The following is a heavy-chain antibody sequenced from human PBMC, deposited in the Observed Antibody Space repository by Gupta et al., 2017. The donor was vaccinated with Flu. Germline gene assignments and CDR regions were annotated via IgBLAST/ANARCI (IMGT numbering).Heavy chain of an antibody. D-gene: IGHD6-19*01. Sequence: IHWVRQAPGKGLVWVSRINSDGSTTNYADSVKGRFTISRDNAQNTLYLQMNSLRAEDAAGYYCARARITVSGGGLDYWGQGTLVTVSS. V-gene: IGHV3-74*01. J-gene: IGHJ4*02. CDR2: INSDGSTT. CDR3: ARARITVSGGGLDY.